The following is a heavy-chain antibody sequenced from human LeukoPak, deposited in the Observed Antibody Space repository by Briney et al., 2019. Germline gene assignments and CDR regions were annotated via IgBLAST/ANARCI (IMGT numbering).Heavy chain of an antibody. CDR2: IYYSGST. CDR1: GGSISSSSYY. D-gene: IGHD1-26*01. V-gene: IGHV4-39*07. Sequence: PSETLSLTCTVSGGSISSSSYYWGWIRQPPGKGLEWIGGIYYSGSTYYNPSLKSRVTISVDTSKNQFSLKLSSVTAADTAVYYCARYNDPYSGSYHGHFDYWGQGTLVTVSS. CDR3: ARYNDPYSGSYHGHFDY. J-gene: IGHJ4*02.